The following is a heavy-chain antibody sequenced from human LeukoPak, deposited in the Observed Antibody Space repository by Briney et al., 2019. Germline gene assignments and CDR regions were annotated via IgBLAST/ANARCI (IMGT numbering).Heavy chain of an antibody. D-gene: IGHD6-13*01. CDR3: AKGKYGSSPRGAFDI. CDR1: GFTFSSYA. CDR2: ISGSGGST. V-gene: IGHV3-23*01. Sequence: PGGSLRLSCAASGFTFSSYAMSWVRQAPGKGLEWVSGISGSGGSTYYADSVKGRFTISRDNSKNTLYLQMKSLTAEDTAVYYCAKGKYGSSPRGAFDIWGQGTVVTVSP. J-gene: IGHJ3*02.